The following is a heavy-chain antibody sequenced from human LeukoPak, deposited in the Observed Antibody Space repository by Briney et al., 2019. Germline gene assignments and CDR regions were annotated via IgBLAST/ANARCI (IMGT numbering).Heavy chain of an antibody. Sequence: GGSLRLSCAASGFTFSSYAMHWVRQAPGKGLEWVAVISYDGSNKYYADSVKGRFTISRDNSKNTLYLQMNSLRAEDTAVYYCARPPGDVRGVINYFDYWGQGTLVTVSS. J-gene: IGHJ4*02. D-gene: IGHD3-10*01. CDR1: GFTFSSYA. CDR3: ARPPGDVRGVINYFDY. CDR2: ISYDGSNK. V-gene: IGHV3-30*04.